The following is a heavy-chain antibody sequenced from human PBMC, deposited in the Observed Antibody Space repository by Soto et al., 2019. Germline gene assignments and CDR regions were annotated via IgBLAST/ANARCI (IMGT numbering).Heavy chain of an antibody. D-gene: IGHD3-22*01. Sequence: GGSLRLSCAASGFTFSSYAMSWVRQAPGKGLEWVSAISGSGGSTYYADSVKGRFTISRDNSKNTLYLQMNSLRAEDTAVYYCARGEYYYDSSNLYFDYWGQGTLVTVSS. CDR3: ARGEYYYDSSNLYFDY. V-gene: IGHV3-23*01. J-gene: IGHJ4*02. CDR2: ISGSGGST. CDR1: GFTFSSYA.